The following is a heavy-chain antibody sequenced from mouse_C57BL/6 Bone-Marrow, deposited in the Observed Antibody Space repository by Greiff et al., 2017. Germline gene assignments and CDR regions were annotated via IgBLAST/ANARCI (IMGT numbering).Heavy chain of an antibody. CDR3: ARDYGSRGRFAY. CDR1: GYAFSSSW. Sequence: QVQLQQSGPELVKPGASVKISCKASGYAFSSSWMNWVQQRPGKGLEWIGRIYPGVGDTNSNGTVKGKATLTADQSSSTAYMQLRSLTSEDYAVDFCARDYGSRGRFAYWGQGTLVTGAA. D-gene: IGHD1-1*01. CDR2: IYPGVGDT. V-gene: IGHV1-82*01. J-gene: IGHJ3*01.